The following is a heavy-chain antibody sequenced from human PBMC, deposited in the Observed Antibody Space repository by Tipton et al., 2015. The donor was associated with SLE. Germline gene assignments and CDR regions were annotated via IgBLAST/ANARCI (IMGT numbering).Heavy chain of an antibody. CDR3: ARVTGVPDY. CDR1: GSTFNTYW. V-gene: IGHV3-74*01. D-gene: IGHD3-10*01. Sequence: SLRLSCAASGSTFNTYWMHWVRQAPGKGLVWLSTINSDGSSTTYADSVKGRFTVSRDNAKNTLYLQMNSLRAEDTAVYYCARVTGVPDYWGQGTLVTVSS. J-gene: IGHJ4*02. CDR2: INSDGSST.